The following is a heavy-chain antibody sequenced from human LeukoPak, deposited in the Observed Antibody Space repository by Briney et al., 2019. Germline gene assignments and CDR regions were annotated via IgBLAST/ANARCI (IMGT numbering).Heavy chain of an antibody. D-gene: IGHD3-10*01. J-gene: IGHJ4*02. CDR1: GFTVSSNY. V-gene: IGHV3-66*01. CDR3: ARGVAYYYGSGSYYFDY. CDR2: VYTGGST. Sequence: PGGSLRLSCAASGFTVSSNYMSWVRQAPGKGLEWVSVVYTGGSTDYADSVKGRVTISRDNSKNTVFLQMNSLRAEDTAVYYCARGVAYYYGSGSYYFDYWGQGTLVTVSS.